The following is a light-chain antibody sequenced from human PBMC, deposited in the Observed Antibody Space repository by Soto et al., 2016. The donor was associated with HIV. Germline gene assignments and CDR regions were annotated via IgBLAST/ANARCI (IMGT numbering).Light chain of an antibody. Sequence: AIRMTQSPSSFSASTGDRVTITCRASQSISSYLAWYQQKPGKAPKLLIYAASSLQSGVPSRFSGSGSGTDFTLTISCLQSEDFATYYCQQYYSYPWTFGPRDQGGNQT. CDR3: QQYYSYPWT. CDR1: QSISSY. V-gene: IGKV1-8*01. CDR2: AAS. J-gene: IGKJ1*01.